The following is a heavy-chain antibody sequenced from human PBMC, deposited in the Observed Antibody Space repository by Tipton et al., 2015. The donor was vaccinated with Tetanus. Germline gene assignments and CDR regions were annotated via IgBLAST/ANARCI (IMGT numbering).Heavy chain of an antibody. Sequence: LRLSCTVSGASINAGGYLWTWVRQRPGKGPEWIGNIYYAALTSYTPSLSSRVTISVDSSKNHFSLNLTSVTAADTAVYFCARGLPREPFYLDYWGQGKQVTVSS. CDR3: ARGLPREPFYLDY. CDR1: GASINAGGYL. CDR2: IYYAALT. J-gene: IGHJ4*02. V-gene: IGHV4-31*03. D-gene: IGHD1-26*01.